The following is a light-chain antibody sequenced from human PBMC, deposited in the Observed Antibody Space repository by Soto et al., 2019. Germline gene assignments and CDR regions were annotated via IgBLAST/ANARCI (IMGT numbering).Light chain of an antibody. CDR2: DVS. V-gene: IGLV2-11*01. CDR1: TIDVDSSNY. Sequence: QSRVTQPRSVSGSPGHSVTISCTGPTIDVDSSNYVSWYQQHPGKAPNLMIYDVSERPSVVPDRFSGYKSGSTVSLTISGLQAEDEAEYYCCSYANTVYVYGSGTEVTVL. J-gene: IGLJ1*01. CDR3: CSYANTVYV.